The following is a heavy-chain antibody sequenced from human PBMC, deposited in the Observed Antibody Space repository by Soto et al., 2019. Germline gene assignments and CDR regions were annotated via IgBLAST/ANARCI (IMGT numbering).Heavy chain of an antibody. CDR3: ARGRGGLYGGNSIAAFDI. V-gene: IGHV4-34*01. D-gene: IGHD2-21*02. CDR2: INHSGST. J-gene: IGHJ3*02. Sequence: RLLPGKGQEWIGEINHSGSTNYNPSLKSRVTISVDTSKNQFSLKLSSVTAADTAVYYCARGRGGLYGGNSIAAFDIWGQGTMVT.